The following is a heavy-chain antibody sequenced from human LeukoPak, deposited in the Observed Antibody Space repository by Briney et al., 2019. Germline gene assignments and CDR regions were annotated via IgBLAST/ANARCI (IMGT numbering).Heavy chain of an antibody. Sequence: PGGSLRLSCAASGFTFSSYAMSWVRQAPGKGLEWVSAISGSGGSTYYADSVKGRFTISRDNAKNSLYLQMNSLRAEDTAVYYCAKGGSSGYSVYYYMDVWGKGTTVTISS. D-gene: IGHD3-22*01. CDR3: AKGGSSGYSVYYYMDV. CDR1: GFTFSSYA. J-gene: IGHJ6*03. V-gene: IGHV3-23*01. CDR2: ISGSGGST.